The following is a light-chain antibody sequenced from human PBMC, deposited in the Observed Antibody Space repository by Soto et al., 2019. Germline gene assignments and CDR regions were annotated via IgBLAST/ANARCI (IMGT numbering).Light chain of an antibody. V-gene: IGLV2-14*03. CDR1: SSDVGGYNY. Sequence: QSVLTQTASVSGSPGQSITMSCTGTSSDVGGYNYVSWYQQHPGRAPKLLIYHVNTRPSGISNRFSGSKSGDTASLTISGLQAEDEAEYSCFSYSTSSSLYVFGSGTKLTVL. CDR2: HVN. J-gene: IGLJ1*01. CDR3: FSYSTSSSLYV.